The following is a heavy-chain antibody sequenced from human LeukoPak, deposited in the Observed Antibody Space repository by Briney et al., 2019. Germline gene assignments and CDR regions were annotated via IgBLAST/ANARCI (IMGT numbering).Heavy chain of an antibody. CDR1: GYTLTELP. CDR2: FDPEDGET. CDR3: ARGRVTAIFDY. J-gene: IGHJ4*02. Sequence: GASVKVSCKVSGYTLTELPMHWVRQAPGKGLEWMGGFDPEDGETIYAQKFQGRVTMTRDMSTSTVYMELSSLRSEDTAVYYCARGRVTAIFDYWGQGTLVTVSS. D-gene: IGHD2-21*02. V-gene: IGHV1-24*01.